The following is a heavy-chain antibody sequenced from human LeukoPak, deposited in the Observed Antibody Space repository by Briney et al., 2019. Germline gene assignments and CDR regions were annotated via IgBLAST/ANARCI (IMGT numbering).Heavy chain of an antibody. Sequence: EASVKVSCKASGGTFSSYAISWVRQAPGQGLEWMGGIIPIFGTANYAQKFQGRVTITTDVSTSTAYMELSSLRSEDTAVYYCARERCSSTSCYKGFDYWGQGTLVTVSS. CDR3: ARERCSSTSCYKGFDY. CDR1: GGTFSSYA. V-gene: IGHV1-69*05. J-gene: IGHJ4*02. D-gene: IGHD2-2*02. CDR2: IIPIFGTA.